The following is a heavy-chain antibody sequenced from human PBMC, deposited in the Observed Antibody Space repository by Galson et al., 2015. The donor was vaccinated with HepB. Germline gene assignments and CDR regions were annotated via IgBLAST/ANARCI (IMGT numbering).Heavy chain of an antibody. J-gene: IGHJ3*02. D-gene: IGHD2-15*01. CDR3: ARVADIDMDAFDI. V-gene: IGHV1-2*04. Sequence: SVKVSCKASGYTFTGYYMHWVRQAPGQGLEWMGWINPNSGGTNYAQKFQGWVTMTRDTSISTAYMELSRLRSDDTAVYYCARVADIDMDAFDIWGQGTMVTVSS. CDR2: INPNSGGT. CDR1: GYTFTGYY.